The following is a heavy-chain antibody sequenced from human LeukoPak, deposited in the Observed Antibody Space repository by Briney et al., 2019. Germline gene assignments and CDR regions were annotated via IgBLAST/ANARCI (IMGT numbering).Heavy chain of an antibody. CDR2: IIPFFDTT. CDR3: ARSTSLDLSGRCLDY. J-gene: IGHJ4*02. D-gene: IGHD1-26*01. V-gene: IGHV1-69*06. CDR1: GGTFSDDA. Sequence: ASVKDSCKTSGGTFSDDAITWVRRAPGLGLEWMGRIIPFFDTTDYAQKFQGRLTITADKSTTTAYMELRSLTSDDTAEYYCARSTSLDLSGRCLDYWGQGSLVTVSS.